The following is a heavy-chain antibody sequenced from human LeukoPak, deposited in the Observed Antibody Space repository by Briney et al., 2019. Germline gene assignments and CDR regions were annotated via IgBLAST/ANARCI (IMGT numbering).Heavy chain of an antibody. Sequence: SGTLSLTCTVSGASVDDNYWSWSRQPAGKTLEWIGRIYTDGSTNYNPSLKSRVAISVDTSMNQFSLFLRSVTAADTAIYYCTIGSSSGSLAYWGQGTLVTVSS. CDR1: GASVDDNY. CDR3: TIGSSSGSLAY. J-gene: IGHJ4*02. D-gene: IGHD2-15*01. V-gene: IGHV4-4*09. CDR2: IYTDGST.